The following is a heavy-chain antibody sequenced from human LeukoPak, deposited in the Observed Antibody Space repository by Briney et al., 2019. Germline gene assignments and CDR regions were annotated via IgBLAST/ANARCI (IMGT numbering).Heavy chain of an antibody. Sequence: GGSLRLSCAASGFTFSSDWMSWVRQAPGKRLEWVGRIKSKSDGGTANYAAPVKGRFTISRDDSKNTLYLQMDSLKIEDTAVYYCATSGGGSWGQGTLVTISS. D-gene: IGHD3-16*01. V-gene: IGHV3-15*06. CDR3: ATSGGGS. J-gene: IGHJ5*02. CDR2: IKSKSDGGTA. CDR1: GFTFSSDW.